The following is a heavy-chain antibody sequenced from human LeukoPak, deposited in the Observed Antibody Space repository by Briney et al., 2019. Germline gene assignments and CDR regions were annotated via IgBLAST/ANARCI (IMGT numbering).Heavy chain of an antibody. D-gene: IGHD5-18*01. CDR3: ARHVPSTGILGFDS. J-gene: IGHJ4*02. V-gene: IGHV4-4*02. CDR2: IYRSGST. CDR1: GGSITIDTW. Sequence: SETLSLTCAVSGGSITIDTWWSWVRQPPGKGLEWIGQIYRSGSTNYNPSLKSRVTISMDKSKNQLSLDLISVTAADTAVYYCARHVPSTGILGFDSWGQGTLVTVSS.